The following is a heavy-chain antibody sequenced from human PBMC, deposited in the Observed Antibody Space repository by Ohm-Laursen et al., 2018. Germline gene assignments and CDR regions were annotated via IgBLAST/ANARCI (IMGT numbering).Heavy chain of an antibody. V-gene: IGHV4-59*04. D-gene: IGHD4-11*01. CDR2: IYYSGST. J-gene: IGHJ5*02. CDR1: GGSISSYY. Sequence: SETLSLTCTVSGGSISSYYWSWIRQPPGKGLEWIGYIYYSGSTYYNPSLKSRVTMSVDTSKNQFSLKLSSVTAVDTAMYYCARTHDYNNNWFDPWGQGTLVTVSS. CDR3: ARTHDYNNNWFDP.